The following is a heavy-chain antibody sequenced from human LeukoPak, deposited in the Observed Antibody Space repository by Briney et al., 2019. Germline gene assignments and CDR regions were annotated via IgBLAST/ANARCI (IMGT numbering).Heavy chain of an antibody. D-gene: IGHD3-9*01. CDR2: ITGGGRST. J-gene: IGHJ4*02. CDR1: GFTFRNYA. CDR3: AKWGDYDVLTGYYVSDY. V-gene: IGHV3-23*01. Sequence: GGSLRLSCGASGFTFRNYAMSWVRQAPGKGLEWVSAITGGGRSTYYADSVKGRFTISRDNSKNTLYLQMNSLRTEDTAVYYCAKWGDYDVLTGYYVSDYWGQGTLVTVSS.